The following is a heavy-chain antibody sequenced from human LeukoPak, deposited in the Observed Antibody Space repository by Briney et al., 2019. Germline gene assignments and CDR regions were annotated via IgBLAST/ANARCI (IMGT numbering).Heavy chain of an antibody. CDR1: GFTFSSYV. CDR3: AKRGSSWDLFEY. J-gene: IGHJ4*02. D-gene: IGHD6-13*01. V-gene: IGHV3-23*01. Sequence: GGSLRLSCAASGFTFSSYVMSWVRQAPGKGLEWVSNIGGSIGSRFCADSVKGRFAISRDNSKNTLYLQMNNLRVEDTAVYYCAKRGSSWDLFEYWGQGTLVTVSS. CDR2: IGGSIGSR.